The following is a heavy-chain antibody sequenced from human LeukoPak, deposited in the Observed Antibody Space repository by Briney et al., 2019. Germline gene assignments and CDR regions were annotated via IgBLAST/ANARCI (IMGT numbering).Heavy chain of an antibody. CDR2: MNGDGIST. V-gene: IGHV3-74*01. D-gene: IGHD7-27*01. CDR3: AKGNWGFAFDI. CDR1: GFTFVNYW. Sequence: GGSLRLSCTTSGFTFVNYWIHWVRQVPGKGLEWVSRMNGDGISTNFADSVKGRFTISRDNAKNSLYLQMNSLRADDMALYYCAKGNWGFAFDIWGQGTMVTVSS. J-gene: IGHJ3*02.